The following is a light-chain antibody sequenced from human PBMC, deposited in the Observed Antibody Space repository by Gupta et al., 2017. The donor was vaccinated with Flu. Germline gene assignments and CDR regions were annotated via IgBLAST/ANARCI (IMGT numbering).Light chain of an antibody. V-gene: IGKV3D-20*01. CDR2: DAS. J-gene: IGKJ2*01. CDR1: HSVSSNY. CDR3: RQYGNSPPFT. Sequence: PGERATLPCGAIHSVSSNYLAWYQQKPGLAPSLLIYDASSRATGVPDRFSGSGSGPDFTLTISRLEHEDYAVYYCRQYGNSPPFTFGRGTKLEIE.